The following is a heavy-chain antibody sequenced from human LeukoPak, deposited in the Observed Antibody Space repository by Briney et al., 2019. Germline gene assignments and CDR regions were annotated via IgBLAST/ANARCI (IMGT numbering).Heavy chain of an antibody. D-gene: IGHD6-19*01. V-gene: IGHV1-3*03. CDR2: IDSDKGNT. Sequence: ASVKVSCKASGYDFTKYAVQWVRQAPGQRLEWMGWIDSDKGNTKYSQEFQGRVTFTRDTSASTVYMELSSLRSEDMAIYYCARGYSNGWYHDYWGQGTPVIVSS. CDR1: GYDFTKYA. J-gene: IGHJ4*02. CDR3: ARGYSNGWYHDY.